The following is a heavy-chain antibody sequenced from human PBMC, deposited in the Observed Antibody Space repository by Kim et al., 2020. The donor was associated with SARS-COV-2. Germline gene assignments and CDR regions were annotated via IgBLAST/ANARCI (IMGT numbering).Heavy chain of an antibody. J-gene: IGHJ4*02. Sequence: SETLSLTCAVYGGSFSGYYWSWIRQPPGKGLEWIGEINHSGSTNYNPSLKSRVTISVDTSKNQFSLKLSSVTAADTAVYYCARGHDRITMVRGPPQGSYYFDYWGQGTLVTVSS. V-gene: IGHV4-34*01. CDR1: GGSFSGYY. D-gene: IGHD3-10*01. CDR3: ARGHDRITMVRGPPQGSYYFDY. CDR2: INHSGST.